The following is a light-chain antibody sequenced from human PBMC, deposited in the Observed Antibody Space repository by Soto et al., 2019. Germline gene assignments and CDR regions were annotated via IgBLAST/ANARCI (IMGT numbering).Light chain of an antibody. J-gene: IGKJ3*01. CDR3: QQLNSYPPEFT. CDR2: AAS. CDR1: QGIAGY. V-gene: IGKV1-9*01. Sequence: IQLTQSPSSLSASVGDRVTITCRASQGIAGYLAWYQQKPGKAPKLLIYAASTLESGVPSRFSGSGSRTDFTLTISSLQPEDFATYYCQQLNSYPPEFTFGPGTKVDIK.